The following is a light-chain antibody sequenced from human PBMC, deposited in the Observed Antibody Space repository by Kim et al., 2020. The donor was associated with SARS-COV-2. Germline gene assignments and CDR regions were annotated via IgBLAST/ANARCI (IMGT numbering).Light chain of an antibody. CDR3: NSRDSNDHVV. V-gene: IGLV3-19*01. J-gene: IGLJ2*01. Sequence: SSELTQDPAVSVALGQTVRITCQGDSLRSYSATWYQQKPGQALILVIYGKNNRPSGLQDRFSGSSSGTASFSTITGPQAEEAADYYCNSRDSNDHVVFGGGTNLTVL. CDR1: SLRSYS. CDR2: GKN.